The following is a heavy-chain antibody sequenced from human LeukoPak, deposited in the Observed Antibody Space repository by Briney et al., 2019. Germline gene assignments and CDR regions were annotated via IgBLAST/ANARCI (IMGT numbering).Heavy chain of an antibody. CDR3: ARDRKFPYARVNYFDY. CDR1: GFTFSSYS. D-gene: IGHD1-14*01. CDR2: ISSSSSYI. J-gene: IGHJ4*02. Sequence: GGSLRLSCAASGFTFSSYSMNWVRQAPGKGLEWVSSISSSSSYIYYADSVKGRFTISRDNAKNSLYLQMNSLRAEDTAVYYCARDRKFPYARVNYFDYWAQGPLVTVPS. V-gene: IGHV3-21*01.